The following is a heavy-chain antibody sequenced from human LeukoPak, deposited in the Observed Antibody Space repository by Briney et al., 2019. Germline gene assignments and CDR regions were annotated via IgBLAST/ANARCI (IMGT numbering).Heavy chain of an antibody. V-gene: IGHV3-21*01. CDR2: ISSSSSYI. CDR1: GFNFNNYN. CDR3: ARGYDNYNWFDP. D-gene: IGHD3-22*01. J-gene: IGHJ5*02. Sequence: PGGSLRLSCAASGFNFNNYNMNWVRQAPGKGLEWVSSISSSSSYIYYADSVKGRFTISRDNAKNSLYLQMNSLRAEDTAVYYCARGYDNYNWFDPRGQGTLVTVSS.